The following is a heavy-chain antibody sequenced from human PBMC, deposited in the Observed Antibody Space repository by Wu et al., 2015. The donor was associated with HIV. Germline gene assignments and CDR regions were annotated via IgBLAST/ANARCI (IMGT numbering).Heavy chain of an antibody. D-gene: IGHD3-22*01. CDR2: ITPLSKRP. J-gene: IGHJ6*02. CDR1: GDTFNNYA. V-gene: IGHV1-69*13. CDR3: ARTIHGTFYYDTSGYYPMAHKHYYAMDV. Sequence: VQLVQSGAEVKKPGSSVKISCKASGDTFNNYAVNWVRLAHGEGLEWMGRITPLSKRPNYAQKFLGRVTITADESTSTAYMELSSLRFEDTAVYYCARTIHGTFYYDTSGYYPMAHKHYYAMDVWGQGTTVTVSS.